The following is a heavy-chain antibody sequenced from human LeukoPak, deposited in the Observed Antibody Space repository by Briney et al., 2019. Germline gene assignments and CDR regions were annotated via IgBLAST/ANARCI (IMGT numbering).Heavy chain of an antibody. CDR3: VKVTAAGFVDH. J-gene: IGHJ4*02. Sequence: PGGSLRLSCAASGFTFDDYAMHWVRRAPGKGLEWVSGIGWNSGGIVYADSVKGRFTISRDNAKNSLYLQMNSLGAEDTALYYCVKVTAAGFVDHWGQGTLVTVSS. CDR1: GFTFDDYA. V-gene: IGHV3-9*01. D-gene: IGHD6-13*01. CDR2: IGWNSGGI.